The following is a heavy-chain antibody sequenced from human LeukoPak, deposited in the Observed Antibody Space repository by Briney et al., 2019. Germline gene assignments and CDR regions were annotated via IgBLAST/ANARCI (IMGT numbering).Heavy chain of an antibody. CDR2: ISGSAEKT. CDR3: AKESSSTSCLDY. V-gene: IGHV3-23*01. Sequence: PGGSLRLSCAGSGFTFSRTAMSWVRQGPGKGLEWVSAISGSAEKTNYAGSVKGRFTISRDNSKNTLYLQMKSLTAGDTAVYYCAKESSSTSCLDYWGQGTLVTVSS. D-gene: IGHD2-2*01. CDR1: GFTFSRTA. J-gene: IGHJ4*02.